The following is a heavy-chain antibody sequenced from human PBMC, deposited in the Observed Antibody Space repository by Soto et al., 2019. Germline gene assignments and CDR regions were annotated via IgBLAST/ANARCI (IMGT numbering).Heavy chain of an antibody. CDR1: GGSISSGGYY. CDR3: ARIRGSSGSPILDY. CDR2: IYYSGST. D-gene: IGHD6-19*01. J-gene: IGHJ4*02. V-gene: IGHV4-39*01. Sequence: SETLSLTCTVSGGSISSGGYYWGWIRPPPGKGLEWIGSIYYSGSTYYNPSLKSRVTISVDTSKNQFSLKLSSVTAADTAVYYCARIRGSSGSPILDYWGQGTLVTVSS.